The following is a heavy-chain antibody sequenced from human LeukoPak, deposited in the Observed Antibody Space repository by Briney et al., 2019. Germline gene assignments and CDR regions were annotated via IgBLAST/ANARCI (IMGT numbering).Heavy chain of an antibody. Sequence: PGGSLRLSCAASGSTFSNYAMSWVRQAPGKGLEWVSAISGSGGTTWYANSMRGRFTTSRDNSKNTLYLQMNSLSDADTAVYYCAKYCGDSSCYSGFDFWGQGTLVTVSS. J-gene: IGHJ4*02. D-gene: IGHD2-15*01. CDR2: ISGSGGTT. CDR3: AKYCGDSSCYSGFDF. CDR1: GSTFSNYA. V-gene: IGHV3-23*01.